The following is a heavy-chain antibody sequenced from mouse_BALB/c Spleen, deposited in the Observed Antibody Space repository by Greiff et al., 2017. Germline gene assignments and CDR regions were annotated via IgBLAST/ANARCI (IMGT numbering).Heavy chain of an antibody. J-gene: IGHJ3*01. Sequence: QVQLQQSGAELVKPGASVKLSCKASGYTFTSYWMHWVQLRPGQGFEWIGEINPSNGGTNYNEKLKRKATLTVDKSSSTAYMQLSSLTSEDSAVYYCTISGSGLAWFAYWGQGTLVTVSA. CDR2: INPSNGGT. D-gene: IGHD3-1*01. CDR1: GYTFTSYW. V-gene: IGHV1S16*01. CDR3: TISGSGLAWFAY.